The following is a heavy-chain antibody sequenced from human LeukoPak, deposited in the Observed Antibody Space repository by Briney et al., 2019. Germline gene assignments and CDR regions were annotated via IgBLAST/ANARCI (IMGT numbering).Heavy chain of an antibody. V-gene: IGHV3-64*01. Sequence: PGGSLRLSCAASGFTFSSYAMHWVRQAPGKGLEYVSAISSNGGSTYYATSVKGRFTISRENSKNTLYLQMGSLRAEDMAVYYCASLPRYWGQGTLVTVSS. CDR1: GFTFSSYA. CDR2: ISSNGGST. J-gene: IGHJ4*02. CDR3: ASLPRY.